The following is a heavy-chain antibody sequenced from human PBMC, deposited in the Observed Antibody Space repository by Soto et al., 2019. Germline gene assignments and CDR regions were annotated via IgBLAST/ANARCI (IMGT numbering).Heavy chain of an antibody. D-gene: IGHD2-15*01. V-gene: IGHV1-18*01. Sequence: QVHLVQSGAEVRKPGASVKVSCKTSGYTFSKFGISWVRQAPGQGLQWMGWITAFNGNTNYGERFQGRVTMTTDTSTSTAYMELRNLRSDDTAVYYCARDLGGVEVPGVTRADVWGQGTTVTVSS. CDR1: GYTFSKFG. J-gene: IGHJ6*02. CDR3: ARDLGGVEVPGVTRADV. CDR2: ITAFNGNT.